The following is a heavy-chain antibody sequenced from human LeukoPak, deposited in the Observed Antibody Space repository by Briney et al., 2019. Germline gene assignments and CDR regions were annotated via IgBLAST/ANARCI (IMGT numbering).Heavy chain of an antibody. Sequence: ASVKVSCKASGYTFTGYYMHWVRQAPGQGLEWMGWINPNSGGTNYAQKFQGRVTMTRDTSISTAYMELSRLRSDDTAVYYCARNSDINYYYYYYGMDVWGQGTTVTVSS. CDR2: INPNSGGT. CDR3: ARNSDINYYYYYYGMDV. D-gene: IGHD3-9*01. V-gene: IGHV1-2*02. J-gene: IGHJ6*02. CDR1: GYTFTGYY.